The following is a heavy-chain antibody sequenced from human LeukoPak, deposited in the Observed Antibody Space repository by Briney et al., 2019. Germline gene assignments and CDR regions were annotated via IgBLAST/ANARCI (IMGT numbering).Heavy chain of an antibody. V-gene: IGHV3-30*18. CDR3: AKEVQYYFYHALDV. Sequence: PGGSLRLSCAASGFTFGNYAMQWVRQAPGKGLEWVAAISYDESNKYYADSVKGRFTISRDNSKKTVYLQMDSLRTEDTAVYFCAKEVQYYFYHALDVWGQGTLVTVSS. CDR1: GFTFGNYA. J-gene: IGHJ6*02. CDR2: ISYDESNK.